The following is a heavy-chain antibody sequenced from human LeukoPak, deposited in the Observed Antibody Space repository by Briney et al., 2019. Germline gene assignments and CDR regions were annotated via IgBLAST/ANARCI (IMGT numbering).Heavy chain of an antibody. Sequence: GGSLRLSCAASGFTFSSYSMNWVRQAPGKGLEWVSSISSSSSYIYYADSVKGRFTISRGNAKNSLYLQMNSLRAEDTAVYYCAREYCSSTSCFAEPYYMDVWGKGTTVTVSS. CDR1: GFTFSSYS. V-gene: IGHV3-21*01. CDR2: ISSSSSYI. D-gene: IGHD2-2*01. CDR3: AREYCSSTSCFAEPYYMDV. J-gene: IGHJ6*03.